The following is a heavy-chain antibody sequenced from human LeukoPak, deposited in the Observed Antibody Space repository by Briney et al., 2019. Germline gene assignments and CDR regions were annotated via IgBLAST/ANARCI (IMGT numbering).Heavy chain of an antibody. CDR2: IIPIFGTA. J-gene: IGHJ4*02. CDR1: GGTFSSYA. V-gene: IGHV1-69*13. CDR3: ARDLWGAAAGTGY. Sequence: SVKVSCKASGGTFSSYAISWVRQAPGQGLEWMGGIIPIFGTANYAQKFQGRVTITADESTSTVYMELSSLRSEDTAVYYCARDLWGAAAGTGYWGQGTLVTVSS. D-gene: IGHD6-13*01.